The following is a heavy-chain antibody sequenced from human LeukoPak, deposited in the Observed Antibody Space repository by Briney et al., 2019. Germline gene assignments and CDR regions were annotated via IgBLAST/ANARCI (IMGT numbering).Heavy chain of an antibody. V-gene: IGHV1-69*13. D-gene: IGHD6-13*01. CDR2: IIPIFGTT. Sequence: RASVKVSCKASGGTFSSYAISWVRQAPGQGLEWMGGIIPIFGTTNYAQKFQGRVTITADESTSTAYMELSSLRSEDTAVYYCARSGKNIAAAVFDYWGQGTLVTVSS. CDR3: ARSGKNIAAAVFDY. J-gene: IGHJ4*02. CDR1: GGTFSSYA.